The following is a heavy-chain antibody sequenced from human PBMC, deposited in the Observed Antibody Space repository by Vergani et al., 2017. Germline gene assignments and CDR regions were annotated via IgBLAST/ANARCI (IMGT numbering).Heavy chain of an antibody. CDR2: INPSGGST. D-gene: IGHD6-13*01. Sequence: QVQLVQSGAEVKKPGASVKVSCKASGYTFTSYYMHWVRQAPGQGLEWMGIINPSGGSTSYAQKFQGRVTMTRDTSTSTVYMELSRLRCEDTAVXYCARDRAAAGKGGYVYWGQGTLVTVSS. V-gene: IGHV1-46*01. CDR3: ARDRAAAGKGGYVY. J-gene: IGHJ4*02. CDR1: GYTFTSYY.